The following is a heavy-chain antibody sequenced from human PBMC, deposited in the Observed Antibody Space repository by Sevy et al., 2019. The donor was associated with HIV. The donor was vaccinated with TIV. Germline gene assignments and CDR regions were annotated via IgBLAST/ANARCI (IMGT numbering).Heavy chain of an antibody. J-gene: IGHJ4*02. V-gene: IGHV4-59*01. CDR3: ARGLAYYFDY. Sequence: SETLSLTCTVSADSISSYYWSWIRQPPGKGLEWIGYLYYSGITNYNPSLKSRVTISGDTSKNQFFLKLSSVTAADTAVYYCARGLAYYFDYWGQGTLVTVSS. CDR1: ADSISSYY. CDR2: LYYSGIT. D-gene: IGHD6-19*01.